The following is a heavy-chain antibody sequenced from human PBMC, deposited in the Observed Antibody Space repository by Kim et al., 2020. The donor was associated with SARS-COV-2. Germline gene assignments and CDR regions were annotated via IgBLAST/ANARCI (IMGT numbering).Heavy chain of an antibody. CDR3: ARRKIKKVLLWDYYGSGSPNWFDP. CDR1: GGSFSGYY. CDR2: INHSGST. Sequence: SETLSLTCAVYGGSFSGYYWSWIRQPPGKGLEWIGEINHSGSTNYNPSLKSRVTISVDTSKNQFSLKLSSVTAADTAVYYCARRKIKKVLLWDYYGSGSPNWFDPWGQGTLVTVSS. J-gene: IGHJ5*02. D-gene: IGHD3-10*01. V-gene: IGHV4-34*01.